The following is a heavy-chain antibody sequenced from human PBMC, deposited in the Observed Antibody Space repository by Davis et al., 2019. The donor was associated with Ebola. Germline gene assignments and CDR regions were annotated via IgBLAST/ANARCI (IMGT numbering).Heavy chain of an antibody. J-gene: IGHJ4*02. V-gene: IGHV3-30*04. D-gene: IGHD5-12*01. CDR2: ISNDGRSK. CDR1: GFTFSSYS. CDR3: ARWATLLTGLHN. Sequence: PGGSLRLSCAASGFTFSSYSIHWVRQSPGKGLEWVALISNDGRSKYYADSVKGRFTVSRDTSNNTLYLQMNSLRPEDTAVYYCARWATLLTGLHNWGQGTLVTVSS.